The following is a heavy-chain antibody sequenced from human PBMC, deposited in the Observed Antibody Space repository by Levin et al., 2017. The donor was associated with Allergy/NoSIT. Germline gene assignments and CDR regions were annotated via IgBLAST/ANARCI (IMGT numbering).Heavy chain of an antibody. Sequence: VALVKVSCKASRYIFSDYFIHWVRQAPGQGLEWMGWINPHSGDTKYAQEFQGRVTMTRDTSISTAYMELTRLTSDDTAVYYCARDLYNDDSVFGYWGQGTLVNVFS. V-gene: IGHV1-2*02. CDR1: RYIFSDYF. J-gene: IGHJ4*02. CDR3: ARDLYNDDSVFGY. CDR2: INPHSGDT. D-gene: IGHD3-22*01.